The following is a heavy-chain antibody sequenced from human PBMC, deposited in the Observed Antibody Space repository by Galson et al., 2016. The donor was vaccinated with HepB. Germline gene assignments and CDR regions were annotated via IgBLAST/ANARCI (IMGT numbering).Heavy chain of an antibody. J-gene: IGHJ5*02. V-gene: IGHV1-46*01. CDR3: ARAPLWGLARFDL. Sequence: SVKVSCKASGYMFTSYGTSWVRQAPGQGLEWMGVISPTGGTTTYAQRFQGRITITRDRSTGTVYMEMSSLRSEDTALYYCARAPLWGLARFDLWGQGTLVTVST. CDR1: GYMFTSYG. D-gene: IGHD2-21*02. CDR2: ISPTGGTT.